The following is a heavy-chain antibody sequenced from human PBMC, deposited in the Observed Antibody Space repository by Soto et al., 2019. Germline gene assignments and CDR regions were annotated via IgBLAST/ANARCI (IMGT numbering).Heavy chain of an antibody. CDR1: GGSFSGYY. Sequence: SETLSLTCAVYGGSFSGYYWSWIRQPPGKGLEWIGEINHSRSTNYNPSLKSRVTISVDTSKNQFSLKLSSVTAADTAVYYCARGYCSSTICYIWDNWFDPWGQGTLVTVS. CDR3: ARGYCSSTICYIWDNWFDP. CDR2: INHSRST. J-gene: IGHJ5*02. D-gene: IGHD2-2*02. V-gene: IGHV4-34*01.